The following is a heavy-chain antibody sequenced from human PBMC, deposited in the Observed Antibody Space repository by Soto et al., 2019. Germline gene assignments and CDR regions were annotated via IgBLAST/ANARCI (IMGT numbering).Heavy chain of an antibody. D-gene: IGHD6-6*01. CDR2: IYYSGST. V-gene: IGHV4-61*01. CDR3: ARSIGVEGNSVFNEY. Sequence: SATLSLTCTFSGGSFSSCSYYWSWIRQPTGKGLEWIGYIYYSGSTNYNPSLKSGVTISVDKSKNQLSLKLSSVTAAATAEYYCARSIGVEGNSVFNEYWGKGTLVTVS. CDR1: GGSFSSCSYY. J-gene: IGHJ4*02.